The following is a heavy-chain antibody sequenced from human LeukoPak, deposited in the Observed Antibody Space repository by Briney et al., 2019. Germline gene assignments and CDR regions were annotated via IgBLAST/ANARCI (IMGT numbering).Heavy chain of an antibody. CDR1: GGSISSYY. J-gene: IGHJ4*02. V-gene: IGHV4-59*08. CDR2: IYNSGNN. CDR3: ATRGY. D-gene: IGHD3-10*01. Sequence: SETLSLTCTVSGGSISSYYWQWIRQPPGKGRERGGDIYNSGNNHYYSSLKSRGTISIDTSKKQFSLKLASVTAADTGVYYCATRGYWGQGTLVAVSS.